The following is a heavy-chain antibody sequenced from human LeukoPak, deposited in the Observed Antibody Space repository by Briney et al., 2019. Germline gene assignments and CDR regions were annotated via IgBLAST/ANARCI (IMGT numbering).Heavy chain of an antibody. Sequence: PGGSLRLSCVVSGFTFSSYAMSWVRQAPGKGLEWVSGISGSGGSTYYADSVKGRFTISRDNSKNTLFLQMNSLRADDTAVYYCAMSGTRSSWSPRVKTYFDYWGQGTVVTVSS. J-gene: IGHJ4*02. V-gene: IGHV3-23*01. D-gene: IGHD6-13*01. CDR3: AMSGTRSSWSPRVKTYFDY. CDR2: ISGSGGST. CDR1: GFTFSSYA.